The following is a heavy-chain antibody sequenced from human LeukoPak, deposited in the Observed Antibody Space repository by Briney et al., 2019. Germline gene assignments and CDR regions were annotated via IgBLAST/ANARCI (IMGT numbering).Heavy chain of an antibody. Sequence: PGGSLRLSCAASGFTFSSYAMHWVRQPPGKGLEWIGEIYHSGHIRYNPSLKSRVTISVDKSKNQFSLKLRSVTAADTAVYYCARGLVIAVSGWGPWELPPAGHDSWGQGTLVTVSS. V-gene: IGHV4-4*02. CDR2: IYHSGHI. D-gene: IGHD6-19*01. CDR3: ARGLVIAVSGWGPWELPPAGHDS. CDR1: GFTFSSYA. J-gene: IGHJ4*02.